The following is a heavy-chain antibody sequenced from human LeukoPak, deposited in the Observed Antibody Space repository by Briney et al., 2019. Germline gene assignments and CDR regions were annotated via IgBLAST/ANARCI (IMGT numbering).Heavy chain of an antibody. CDR2: IYTSGST. CDR3: ARESLKDSYYYGSGSPEGYFDY. CDR1: GDSISGSNYF. Sequence: SETLSLTCTVSGDSISGSNYFWGWIRQPAGKGLEWIGRIYTSGSTNYNPSLKSRVTMSVDTSKNQFSLKLSSVTAADTAVYHCARESLKDSYYYGSGSPEGYFDYWGQGTLVTVSS. D-gene: IGHD3-10*01. J-gene: IGHJ4*02. V-gene: IGHV4-61*02.